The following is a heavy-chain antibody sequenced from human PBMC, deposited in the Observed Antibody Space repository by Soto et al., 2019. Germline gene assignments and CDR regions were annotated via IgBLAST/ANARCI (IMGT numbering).Heavy chain of an antibody. V-gene: IGHV1-18*01. J-gene: IGHJ4*02. Sequence: NLQGRVTITTDTSTSTAYMELMSLRSDDTAVYYCARDLPPVDYWGQGTFVTVSS. CDR3: ARDLPPVDY.